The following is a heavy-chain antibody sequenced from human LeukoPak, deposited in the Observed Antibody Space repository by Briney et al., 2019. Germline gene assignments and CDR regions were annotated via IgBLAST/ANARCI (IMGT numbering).Heavy chain of an antibody. D-gene: IGHD2-2*02. Sequence: GVSLRLSCEASGFTFGNYAMNWVRQAPGKGLEWVSTISGTGSSTYYADSAKGRFTISRDNSKDTLFLQLNSLTAADTAMYFCAKASVAIPQYCNSWGQGTLVTVSS. V-gene: IGHV3-23*01. J-gene: IGHJ5*02. CDR3: AKASVAIPQYCNS. CDR1: GFTFGNYA. CDR2: ISGTGSST.